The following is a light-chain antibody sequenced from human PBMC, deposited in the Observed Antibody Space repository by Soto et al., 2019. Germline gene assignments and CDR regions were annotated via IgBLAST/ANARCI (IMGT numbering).Light chain of an antibody. J-gene: IGLJ2*01. CDR2: EVS. V-gene: IGLV2-23*02. CDR1: SSDVGSYNL. CDR3: CSYAGSSTL. Sequence: QSVLTQPAPVSGSPGQSITISCTGTSSDVGSYNLVSWYQQHPGKAPKLMIYEVSKRPSGVSNRFSGSKSGNTASLTISGLQAEDEADYYCCSYAGSSTLFGGGTKLTVL.